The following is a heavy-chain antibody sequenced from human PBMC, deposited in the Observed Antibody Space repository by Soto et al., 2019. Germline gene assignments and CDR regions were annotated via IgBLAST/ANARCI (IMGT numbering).Heavy chain of an antibody. CDR3: ANQWERWNYGMDV. J-gene: IGHJ6*02. CDR1: GFTFSSYW. Sequence: GGSLRLSCAASGFTFSSYWMHWVRQAPGKGLVWVSRINSDGSSTSYADSVKGRFTISRDNARNTLYLQMNSLRAEDTAVYYCANQWERWNYGMDVWGQGTTVTVSS. V-gene: IGHV3-74*01. D-gene: IGHD1-26*01. CDR2: INSDGSST.